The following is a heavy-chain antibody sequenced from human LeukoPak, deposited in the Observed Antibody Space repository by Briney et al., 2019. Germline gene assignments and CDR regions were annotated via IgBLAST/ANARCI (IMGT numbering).Heavy chain of an antibody. CDR3: AKDYCSSTSCYNDAFDI. CDR2: IWYDGSNK. J-gene: IGHJ3*02. V-gene: IGHV3-33*06. CDR1: GFTFSSYG. D-gene: IGHD2-2*01. Sequence: GRSLRLSCAASGFTFSSYGMHCVRQAPGKGLEWVAVIWYDGSNKYYADSVKGRFTISRDNSKNTLYLQMNSLRAEDTAVYYCAKDYCSSTSCYNDAFDIWGQGTMVTVSS.